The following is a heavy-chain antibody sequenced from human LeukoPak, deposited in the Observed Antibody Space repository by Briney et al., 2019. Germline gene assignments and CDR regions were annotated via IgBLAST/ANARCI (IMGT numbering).Heavy chain of an antibody. CDR1: GFTFSSYW. Sequence: GGSLRLSCAASGFTFSSYWMHWVRQAPGKGLEWVSAISGSGGSTYYADSVKGRFTISRDNSKNTLYLQMNSLRAEDTAIYYCARDLRIVSGSYLDYWGQGTLVTVSS. J-gene: IGHJ4*02. D-gene: IGHD1-26*01. CDR3: ARDLRIVSGSYLDY. CDR2: ISGSGGST. V-gene: IGHV3-23*01.